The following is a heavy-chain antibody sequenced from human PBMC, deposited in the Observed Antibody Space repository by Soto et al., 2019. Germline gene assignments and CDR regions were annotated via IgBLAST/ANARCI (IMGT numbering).Heavy chain of an antibody. Sequence: ASVKVSCKASGYTFTSNGISWVRQAPGQGTLCFVLISAYNCNTNFAQKLQGIVTMTTDLSMCTVYMELRILLSVVTAVYFCASVPYSGYDFWSLYYMDVWGKGTTVTVSS. V-gene: IGHV1-18*01. CDR2: ISAYNCNT. CDR1: GYTFTSNG. D-gene: IGHD5-12*01. CDR3: ASVPYSGYDFWSLYYMDV. J-gene: IGHJ6*03.